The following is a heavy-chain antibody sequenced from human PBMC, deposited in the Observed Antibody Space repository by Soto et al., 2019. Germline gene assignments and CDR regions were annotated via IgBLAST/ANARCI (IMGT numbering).Heavy chain of an antibody. CDR2: IWYDGGNK. D-gene: IGHD6-13*01. J-gene: IGHJ6*02. CDR1: GFTFSNYG. V-gene: IGHV3-33*06. Sequence: PCGSLRLSCAASGFTFSNYGMHWVRQAPGKGLGWVAVIWYDGGNKYYADPVKGRFTVSRDNSKNTLYLQINSLRAEDTAVYYCAKGRAERYFYYGIDVWGQGSTVAVS. CDR3: AKGRAERYFYYGIDV.